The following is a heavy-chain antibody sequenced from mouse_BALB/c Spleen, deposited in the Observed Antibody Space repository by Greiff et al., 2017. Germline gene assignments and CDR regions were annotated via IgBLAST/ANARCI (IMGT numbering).Heavy chain of an antibody. CDR3: ARYYDGNFYAMDY. CDR2: ISSGSSTI. CDR1: GFTFSSFG. Sequence: DVMLVESGGGLVQPGGSRKLSCAASGFTFSSFGMHWVRQAPEKGLEWVAYISSGSSTIYYADTVKGRFTISRDNPKNTLFLQMTSLRSEDTAMYYCARYYDGNFYAMDYWGQGTSVTVSS. J-gene: IGHJ4*01. V-gene: IGHV5-17*02. D-gene: IGHD2-3*01.